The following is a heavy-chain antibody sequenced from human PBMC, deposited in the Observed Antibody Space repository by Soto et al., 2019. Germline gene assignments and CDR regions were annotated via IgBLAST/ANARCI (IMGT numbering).Heavy chain of an antibody. CDR1: GGSTSSDNY. D-gene: IGHD3-16*01. CDR3: AREGGESSDGLYYFDS. CDR2: IYYSGNT. V-gene: IGHV4-30-4*01. J-gene: IGHJ4*02. Sequence: PSETLSLTCTVSGGSTSSDNYWSWNRQPPGKGLEWIGHIYYSGNTDYNPSLKSRLAISIDTSKNQFSLKLSSVTAADTAVYFCAREGGESSDGLYYFDSWGQGSLVTVS.